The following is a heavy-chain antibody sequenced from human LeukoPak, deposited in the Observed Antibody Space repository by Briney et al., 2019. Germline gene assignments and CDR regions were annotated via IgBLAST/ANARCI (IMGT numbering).Heavy chain of an antibody. CDR3: ARGGGMGTTSGDY. Sequence: GGSLRLSCAASGFTFSSYEMNWVRQAPGRGLEWVSHISSSGSTIYYADSVKGRFTISRDNPKNSLYLQMNSLRDEDTAVYYCARGGGMGTTSGDYWGQGTLSPSPQ. CDR1: GFTFSSYE. D-gene: IGHD1-26*01. J-gene: IGHJ4*01. CDR2: ISSSGSTI. V-gene: IGHV3-48*03.